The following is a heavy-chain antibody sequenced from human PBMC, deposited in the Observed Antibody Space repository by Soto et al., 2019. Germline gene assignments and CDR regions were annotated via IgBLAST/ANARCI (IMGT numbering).Heavy chain of an antibody. CDR3: AKDEAGAADI. J-gene: IGHJ3*02. Sequence: SETLSLTCTVSGGSLTAYSWNWIRQPVGKGLEWIGRIDTSGKTNYIPSLKSRLTMSIDRFKNQFSLNLKFVTAADTAVYFCAKDEAGAADIWGQGTMVTVSS. V-gene: IGHV4-4*07. CDR2: IDTSGKT. D-gene: IGHD6-13*01. CDR1: GGSLTAYS.